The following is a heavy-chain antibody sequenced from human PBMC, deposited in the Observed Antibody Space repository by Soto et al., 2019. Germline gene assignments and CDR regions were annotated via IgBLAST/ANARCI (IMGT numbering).Heavy chain of an antibody. J-gene: IGHJ4*02. V-gene: IGHV1-24*01. CDR3: ATDTYNTGWYML. CDR1: GYTLTELS. D-gene: IGHD6-19*01. CDR2: FDPEYGET. Sequence: ASVKVSCKVSGYTLTELSMHWVRQAPGKGLEWMGGFDPEYGETIYTQTFQGRVIMTEYTSTDTAYMELSSLRSEDTAVYYCATDTYNTGWYMLWGQGTLVTVSS.